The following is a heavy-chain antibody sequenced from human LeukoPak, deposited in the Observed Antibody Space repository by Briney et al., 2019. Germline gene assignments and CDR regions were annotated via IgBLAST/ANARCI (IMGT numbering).Heavy chain of an antibody. V-gene: IGHV3-21*05. D-gene: IGHD6-13*01. CDR1: GFSFRRYA. CDR2: VNAESTDI. CDR3: ARDTFEPLVIDF. J-gene: IGHJ3*01. Sequence: GGSLRLSCAASGFSFRRYAMNWVRQAPGKGLEWVAYVNAESTDILYADSVRGRFTISRDNAKNSLYLQMNSLRAEDRGVYYCARDTFEPLVIDFWGQGTMVTVSS.